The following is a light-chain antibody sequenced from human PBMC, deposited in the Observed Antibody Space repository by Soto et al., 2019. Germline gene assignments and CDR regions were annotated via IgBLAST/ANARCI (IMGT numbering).Light chain of an antibody. J-gene: IGLJ1*01. Sequence: QSALTQPASVSGSPGQSITISCTGTSSDVGGYNYVSWYQQHPGKAPKLMIYDVSNRPPGVSNRFSGSKSGNTASLTISGLQAEDEADYYCSSYKSSTPYVFGTGTKVTVL. CDR1: SSDVGGYNY. V-gene: IGLV2-14*01. CDR3: SSYKSSTPYV. CDR2: DVS.